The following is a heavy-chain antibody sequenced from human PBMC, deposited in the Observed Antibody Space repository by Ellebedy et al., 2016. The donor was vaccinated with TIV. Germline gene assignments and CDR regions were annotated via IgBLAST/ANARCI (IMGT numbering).Heavy chain of an antibody. CDR2: IRSKADGGTT. Sequence: GESLKISXAASGFTFSNAWMTWVRQAPGKGLEWVGRIRSKADGGTTEYAAPVKGRFTMSRDDSKNTLYLQMNSLKIEDTAIYYCATHIVMVTPPNWGQGTLVTVSS. J-gene: IGHJ4*02. D-gene: IGHD2-21*02. CDR1: GFTFSNAW. CDR3: ATHIVMVTPPN. V-gene: IGHV3-15*01.